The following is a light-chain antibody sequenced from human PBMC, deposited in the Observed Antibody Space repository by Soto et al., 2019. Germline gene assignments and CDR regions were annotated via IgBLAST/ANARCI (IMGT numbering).Light chain of an antibody. J-gene: IGKJ5*01. CDR3: MQSTQLPPT. Sequence: DVVMTQTPLSLSVAPGQSASISRKSSQSLLHITVETFLFWYLQKPGQSPQLLIYEVSTRVSGVPDRFSGSGSGTDFTLEISRVETDDVGIYYCMQSTQLPPTFGQGTRLGIE. CDR2: EVS. CDR1: QSLLHITVETF. V-gene: IGKV2D-29*02.